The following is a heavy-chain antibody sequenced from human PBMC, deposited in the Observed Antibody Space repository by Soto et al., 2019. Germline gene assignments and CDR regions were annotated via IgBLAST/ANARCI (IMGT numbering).Heavy chain of an antibody. CDR2: MNPNSGST. D-gene: IGHD2-15*01. J-gene: IGHJ2*01. CDR1: GYTFTSYD. V-gene: IGHV1-8*01. CDR3: AIALGYCMGGSCSTTHWYFDL. Sequence: ASVKVSCKASGYTFTSYDINWVRQATGQGLEWMGWMNPNSGSTGYAQKFQGRVTMTRNTSISTAYMELGSLRSEDTAVYYCAIALGYCMGGSCSTTHWYFDLWGRGTLVTVSS.